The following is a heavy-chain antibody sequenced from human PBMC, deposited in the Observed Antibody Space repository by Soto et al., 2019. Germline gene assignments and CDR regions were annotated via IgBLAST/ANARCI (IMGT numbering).Heavy chain of an antibody. CDR2: LYHSGST. V-gene: IGHV4-30-2*01. CDR3: ARVPDY. CDR1: GGSISSGGYS. J-gene: IGHJ4*02. Sequence: QLQLQESGSGLVKPSQTLSLTCAVSGGSISSGGYSWSWIRQPPGRGLEWIGYLYHSGSTYYNPSRKSRVTISVDRSKNQFSLKLSSVTAADTAVYYWARVPDYWGKGTLVTVSS.